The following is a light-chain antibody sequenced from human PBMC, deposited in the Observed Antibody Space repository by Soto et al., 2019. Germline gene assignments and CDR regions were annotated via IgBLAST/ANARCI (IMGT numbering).Light chain of an antibody. V-gene: IGKV3-20*01. CDR2: GAS. J-gene: IGKJ5*01. Sequence: EIVLTQSPGTLSLSPVERATLSFSSSQSVSSSYLAWYQQKPGQAPRLLIYGASSRATGIPDRFSGSASGTDFTLTISRLEPEDFAVYFCQQYSDLPMTFGQGTRLEIK. CDR1: QSVSSSY. CDR3: QQYSDLPMT.